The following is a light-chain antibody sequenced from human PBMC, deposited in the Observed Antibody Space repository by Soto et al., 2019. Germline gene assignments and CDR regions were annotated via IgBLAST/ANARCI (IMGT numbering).Light chain of an antibody. CDR1: QSISSW. CDR3: QQYNSYRT. Sequence: DIQMTQSPSTLSASVGDRVTITCRASQSISSWLAWYQQKPGKAPKLLIYQASSLESGVPSRFSGIGSGTEFTLTISSLQPDDFATYYCQQYNSYRTFGQGTKVEIK. J-gene: IGKJ1*01. V-gene: IGKV1-5*03. CDR2: QAS.